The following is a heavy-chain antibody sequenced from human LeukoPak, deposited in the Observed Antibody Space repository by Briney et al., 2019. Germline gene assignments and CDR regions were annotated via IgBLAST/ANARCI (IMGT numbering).Heavy chain of an antibody. CDR1: GGSISSGGYS. V-gene: IGHV4-30-4*07. CDR3: ARVYSSAWYFDY. J-gene: IGHJ4*02. Sequence: PSQTLSLTCAVSGGSISSGGYSWSWIRQPPGKGLEWIGYIYYSGSTYYNPSLKSRVTISVDTSKNQFSLKLNSVTAADTAVYYCARVYSSAWYFDYWGQGTLVTVSS. CDR2: IYYSGST. D-gene: IGHD6-19*01.